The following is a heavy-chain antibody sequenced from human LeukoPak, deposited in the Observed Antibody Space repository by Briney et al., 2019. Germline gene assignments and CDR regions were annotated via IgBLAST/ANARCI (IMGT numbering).Heavy chain of an antibody. J-gene: IGHJ4*02. CDR1: GFTFNNYA. Sequence: GSLRLSCAASGFTFNNYAMSWVRQAPGKGLEWIGEINHSGSTNYNPSLKSRVTISVDTSKNQFSLKLSSVTAADTAVYYCARRGKDDILTGYYFDYWGQGTLVTVSS. CDR2: INHSGST. D-gene: IGHD3-9*01. V-gene: IGHV4-34*01. CDR3: ARRGKDDILTGYYFDY.